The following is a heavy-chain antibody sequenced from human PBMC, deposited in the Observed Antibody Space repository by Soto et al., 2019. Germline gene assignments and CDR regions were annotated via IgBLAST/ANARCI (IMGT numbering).Heavy chain of an antibody. Sequence: SETLSLTCAVSGGSISSYYWSWIRQPPGKGLEWIGYIYYSGSTNYNPSLKSRVTISVDTSKNQFSLKLSSVTAADTAVYYCARDTTIFGVVTRPHRYYYGMDVWGQGTTVTVSS. CDR2: IYYSGST. V-gene: IGHV4-59*01. CDR3: ARDTTIFGVVTRPHRYYYGMDV. CDR1: GGSISSYY. D-gene: IGHD3-3*01. J-gene: IGHJ6*02.